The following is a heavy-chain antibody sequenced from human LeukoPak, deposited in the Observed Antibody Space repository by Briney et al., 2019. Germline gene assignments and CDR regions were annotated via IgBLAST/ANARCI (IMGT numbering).Heavy chain of an antibody. CDR2: INHSGST. CDR1: GGSFSGYY. V-gene: IGHV4-34*01. J-gene: IGHJ4*02. D-gene: IGHD6-19*01. CDR3: ARGRYSSGWYADYFDY. Sequence: SETLSLTCAVYGGSFSGYYWSWIRQPPGKGREWIGEINHSGSTNYNPSLKSRVTISVDTSKNQFSLKLSSVTAADTAVYYGARGRYSSGWYADYFDYWGQGTLVTVSS.